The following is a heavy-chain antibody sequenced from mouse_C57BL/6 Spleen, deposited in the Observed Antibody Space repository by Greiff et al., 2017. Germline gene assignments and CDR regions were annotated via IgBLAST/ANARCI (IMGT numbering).Heavy chain of an antibody. V-gene: IGHV1-64*01. J-gene: IGHJ2*01. Sequence: VQLQQPGAELVKPGASVKLSCKASGYTFTSYWMHWVKQRPGQGLEWIGMIHPNSGSTNYNEQFKSKATLTVDKSSSTAYMQLSSLTAEDSAVYSCARRATVVATGFDYWGQDTTLTVSS. D-gene: IGHD1-1*01. CDR1: GYTFTSYW. CDR2: IHPNSGST. CDR3: ARRATVVATGFDY.